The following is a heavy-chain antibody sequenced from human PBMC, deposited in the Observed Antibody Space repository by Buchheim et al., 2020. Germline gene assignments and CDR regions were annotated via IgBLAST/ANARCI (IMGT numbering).Heavy chain of an antibody. D-gene: IGHD5-18*01. J-gene: IGHJ6*02. Sequence: EVQLVESGGGLVKPGGSLRLSCAASGFTFSSYSMNWVRQAPGKGLEWVSSISSSSSYIYYADSVKGRFTISRDNAKNSLYLQMNSLRAEDTAVYYCARERTLQPEPYYYGMDVWGQGTT. CDR2: ISSSSSYI. CDR1: GFTFSSYS. V-gene: IGHV3-21*01. CDR3: ARERTLQPEPYYYGMDV.